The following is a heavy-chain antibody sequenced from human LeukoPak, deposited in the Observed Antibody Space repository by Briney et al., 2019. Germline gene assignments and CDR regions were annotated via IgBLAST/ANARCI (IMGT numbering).Heavy chain of an antibody. CDR1: GGSISSGGYY. CDR2: IYHIRST. Sequence: SQTLSLTCTVSGGSISSGGYYWSWIRQPPGKGLEWIEYIYHIRSTYYNPSLKSRVTLSVDRSKNQFSLKLSSVTAADTAVYYCARVHSGYDYVDYWGQGTLVTVSS. V-gene: IGHV4-30-2*01. J-gene: IGHJ4*02. CDR3: ARVHSGYDYVDY. D-gene: IGHD5-12*01.